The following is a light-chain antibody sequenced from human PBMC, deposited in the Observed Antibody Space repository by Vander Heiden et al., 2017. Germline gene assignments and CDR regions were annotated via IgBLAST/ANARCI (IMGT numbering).Light chain of an antibody. CDR1: TGTVTSAHY. CDR2: STD. Sequence: QTVVTPEPSLTVSPGGTVTLTCASSTGTVTSAHYPNWFQQTPGQAPRALIYSTDNRHAWPPARFSGSLLGGKAALTLSRVQPEDEADYYCLLFYGGQRVFGGGTKLTVL. V-gene: IGLV7-43*01. J-gene: IGLJ2*01. CDR3: LLFYGGQRV.